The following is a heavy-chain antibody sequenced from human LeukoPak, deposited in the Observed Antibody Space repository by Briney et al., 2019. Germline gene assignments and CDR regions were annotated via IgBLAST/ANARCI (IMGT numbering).Heavy chain of an antibody. V-gene: IGHV4-38-2*02. CDR1: GYSIRRGYY. CDR2: IYHSGST. J-gene: IGHJ4*02. D-gene: IGHD1-1*01. Sequence: PSETLSLTCTVSGYSIRRGYYWGWIWQPPGKGLEWIGEIYHSGSTNYNPSLKSRDTISVDKSKNQFSLKLSSVTAADTAVYYCAHRNDHFDYWGQGTLVTVSS. CDR3: AHRNDHFDY.